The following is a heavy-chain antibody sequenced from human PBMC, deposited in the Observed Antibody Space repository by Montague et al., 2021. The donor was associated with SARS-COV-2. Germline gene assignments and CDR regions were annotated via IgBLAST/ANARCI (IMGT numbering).Heavy chain of an antibody. D-gene: IGHD4-17*01. J-gene: IGHJ4*02. CDR2: FYYAGGT. Sequence: SETLSLTCTVSGGSVSRISSHWGWIRQPPGKGLEYIGSFYYAGGTQYNPSLKSRVTISVDTSNDQFSLKMNSVTAADTAVYFCARLYGSSFAYWGQGTLVTASS. CDR1: GGSVSRISSH. CDR3: ARLYGSSFAY. V-gene: IGHV4-39*01.